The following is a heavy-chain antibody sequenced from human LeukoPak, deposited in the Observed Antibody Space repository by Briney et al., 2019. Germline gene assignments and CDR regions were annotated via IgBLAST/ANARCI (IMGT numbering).Heavy chain of an antibody. J-gene: IGHJ4*02. CDR2: IRRKASGGAT. V-gene: IGHV3-49*04. Sequence: GGSLRLSCTGSGFVFGDADMSWVRQAPGKGLDWVGFIRRKASGGATQYAASVKGRFTISRDDSKSIAYLQMNSLRTEDTAVYYCTRALASDYWGQETLDTVSS. CDR1: GFVFGDAD. CDR3: TRALASDY.